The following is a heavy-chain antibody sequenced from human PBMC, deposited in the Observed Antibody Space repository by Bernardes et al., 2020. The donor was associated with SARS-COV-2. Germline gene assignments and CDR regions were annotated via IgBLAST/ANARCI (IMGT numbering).Heavy chain of an antibody. V-gene: IGHV3-74*01. CDR3: VRGSPPGISGGPWTSEY. D-gene: IGHD3-3*02. CDR1: GFAFSSPW. Sequence: GGSLRLSCAASGFAFSSPWMHWVRQDAGKGLVWLSRMNMDGRTKDYAASVKGRFTISRDNAKNTLYLQMNNLRLDDRAVYYCVRGSPPGISGGPWTSEYWGQGTLVTVSS. J-gene: IGHJ4*02. CDR2: MNMDGRTK.